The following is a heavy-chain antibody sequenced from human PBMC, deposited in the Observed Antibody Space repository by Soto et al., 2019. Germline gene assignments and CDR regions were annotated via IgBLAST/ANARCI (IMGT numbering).Heavy chain of an antibody. V-gene: IGHV4-34*01. CDR2: INHSGST. D-gene: IGHD7-27*01. CDR3: ARGRPHWGGYYYYGMDV. J-gene: IGHJ6*02. Sequence: ILSLTCAVYGGSFSGYYWSWIRQPPGKGLEWIGEINHSGSTNYNPSLKSRVTISVDTSKNQFSLKLSSVTAADTAVYYCARGRPHWGGYYYYGMDVWGQGTTVTVS. CDR1: GGSFSGYY.